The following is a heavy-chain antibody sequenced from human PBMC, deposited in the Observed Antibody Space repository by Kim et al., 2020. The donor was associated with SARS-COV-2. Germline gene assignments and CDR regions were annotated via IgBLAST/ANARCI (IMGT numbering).Heavy chain of an antibody. D-gene: IGHD4-4*01. V-gene: IGHV4-39*01. CDR3: AGSTVTIIDY. J-gene: IGHJ4*02. CDR2: ST. Sequence: STPYNPSLKSRVTISVDTSKNQFSLKLSSVTAADTAVYYCAGSTVTIIDYWGQGTLVTVSS.